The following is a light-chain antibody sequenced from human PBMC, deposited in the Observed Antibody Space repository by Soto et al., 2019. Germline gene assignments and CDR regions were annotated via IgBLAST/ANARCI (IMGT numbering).Light chain of an antibody. J-gene: IGKJ3*01. CDR3: PQYHNYPKT. V-gene: IGKV1D-13*01. CDR1: QGIRTA. CDR2: DAS. Sequence: ALQLTQSPSSLSASVGDRVTITCRASQGIRTALAWYQQKPGKAPKLLIYDASTLETGVSSRFSGRGSATDYTLTIISLQPEDFATDYWPQYHNYPKTCGPGTKVHI.